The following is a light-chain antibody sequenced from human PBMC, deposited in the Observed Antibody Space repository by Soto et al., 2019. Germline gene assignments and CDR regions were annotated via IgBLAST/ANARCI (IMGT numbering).Light chain of an antibody. CDR1: SSDVGGNKY. CDR2: DVS. Sequence: QPVLTQPASVSGSPGQSITISCTGTSSDVGGNKYVSWYQHYPGKAPKLMICDVSNRPSGVSNRFSGSKSGNTASLTISGLQAEDEADYYCSVFTGTTYVFGTGTKLTVL. V-gene: IGLV2-14*03. J-gene: IGLJ1*01. CDR3: SVFTGTTYV.